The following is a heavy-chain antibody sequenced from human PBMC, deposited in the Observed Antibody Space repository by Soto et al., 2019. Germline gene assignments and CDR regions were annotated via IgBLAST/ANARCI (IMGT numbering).Heavy chain of an antibody. CDR2: IYHSGST. D-gene: IGHD2-2*01. CDR1: GGSISSGGYS. CDR3: ARVIPGYFISTSCYSGPQVFDY. V-gene: IGHV4-30-2*01. J-gene: IGHJ4*02. Sequence: SETLSLTCAVSGGSISSGGYSWSWIRQPPGKGLEWIGYIYHSGSTYYNPSLKSRVTISVDRSKNQFSLKLSSVTAADTAVYYWARVIPGYFISTSCYSGPQVFDYWGQGTLVTVSS.